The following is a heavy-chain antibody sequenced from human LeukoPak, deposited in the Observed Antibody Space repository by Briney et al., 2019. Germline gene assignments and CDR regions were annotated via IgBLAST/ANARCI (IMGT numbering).Heavy chain of an antibody. Sequence: GGALRLSCAASGFAFSSYAMSWVRQAPGKGLEWVSTISSSGGSTYYADSVKGRFTVSRDNSKNTVFLQMNSLRAEDTAVYYCAKDLGRDGYEIFDYWGQGTLVTVSS. D-gene: IGHD5-24*01. V-gene: IGHV3-23*01. CDR2: ISSSGGST. CDR1: GFAFSSYA. CDR3: AKDLGRDGYEIFDY. J-gene: IGHJ4*02.